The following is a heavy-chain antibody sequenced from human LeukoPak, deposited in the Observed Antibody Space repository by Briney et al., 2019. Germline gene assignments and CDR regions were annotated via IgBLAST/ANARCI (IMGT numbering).Heavy chain of an antibody. Sequence: GGSLILSCAASGFTFTDYWMHWVRQGPGKGLVWVSGIKSDGRAAAYADSVKGRITISRDNAKNSLFLQMNSLRDDDTAVYYCARSITMIRGATSPIDYWGLGSLVTVSP. D-gene: IGHD3-10*01. V-gene: IGHV3-74*01. CDR2: IKSDGRAA. CDR1: GFTFTDYW. CDR3: ARSITMIRGATSPIDY. J-gene: IGHJ4*02.